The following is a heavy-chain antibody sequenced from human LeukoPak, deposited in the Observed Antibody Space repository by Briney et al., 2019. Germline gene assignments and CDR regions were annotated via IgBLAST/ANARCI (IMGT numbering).Heavy chain of an antibody. CDR1: GFTFDDYA. CDR3: AKDKSSTVITPADY. V-gene: IGHV3-9*01. J-gene: IGHJ4*02. CDR2: ISWHSGSI. D-gene: IGHD4-23*01. Sequence: PGGSLRLSCAASGFTFDDYAMHWVRQAPGKGLEWVSGISWHSGSIGYADSVKCRFTISRDNAKNSLYLQMNSLRAEDTAFYYCAKDKSSTVITPADYWGQGTLVTVSS.